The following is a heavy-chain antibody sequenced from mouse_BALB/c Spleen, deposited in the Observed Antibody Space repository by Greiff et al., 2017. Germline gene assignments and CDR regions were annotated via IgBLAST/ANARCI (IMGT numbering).Heavy chain of an antibody. J-gene: IGHJ4*01. D-gene: IGHD2-1*01. CDR3: ARVYGNYDAMDY. CDR2: IRNKANGYTT. V-gene: IGHV7-3*02. Sequence: DVMLVESGGGLVQPGGSLRLSCATSGFTFTDYYMSWVRQPPGKALEWLGFIRNKANGYTTEYSASVKGLFTISRDNSQSILYLQMNTLRAEDSATYYCARVYGNYDAMDYWGQGTSVTVSS. CDR1: GFTFTDYY.